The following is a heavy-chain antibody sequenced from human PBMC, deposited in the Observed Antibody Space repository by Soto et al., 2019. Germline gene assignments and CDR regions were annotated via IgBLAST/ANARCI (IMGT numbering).Heavy chain of an antibody. CDR1: GFTFSSYA. V-gene: IGHV3-30-3*01. CDR3: ARDRGSGLDY. CDR2: ISYDGSNK. Sequence: VQLVESGGGLVQPGGSLRLSCAASGFTFSSYAMHWVRQAPGKGLEWVAVISYDGSNKYYADSVKGRFTISRDNSKNTLYLQMNSLRAEDTAVYYCARDRGSGLDYWGQGTLVTVSS. D-gene: IGHD2-15*01. J-gene: IGHJ4*02.